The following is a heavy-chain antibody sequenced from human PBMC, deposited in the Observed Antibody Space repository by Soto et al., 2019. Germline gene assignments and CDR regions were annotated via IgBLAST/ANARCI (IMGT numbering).Heavy chain of an antibody. CDR3: ARHNYYYDSGGLRYYFDY. D-gene: IGHD3-22*01. Sequence: SETLSLTCTVSGGSISSHYWSWIRQPPGRGLEWIGSNYYSGSTNYNPSLKSRVTVSVDTSKNQFSLKLRSVTAADTAVYYCARHNYYYDSGGLRYYFDYWGQGILVTVSS. J-gene: IGHJ4*02. CDR1: GGSISSHY. CDR2: NYYSGST. V-gene: IGHV4-59*08.